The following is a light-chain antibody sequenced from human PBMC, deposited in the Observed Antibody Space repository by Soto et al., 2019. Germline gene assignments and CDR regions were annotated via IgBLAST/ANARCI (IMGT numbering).Light chain of an antibody. J-gene: IGLJ1*01. Sequence: QSVLAQPASVSGSPGQSITISCTGTTSDVGGYNYVSWHQQHPGKVPKLLIHEVSNRPSGVSNRFSGSKSGNTASLTISGLQAEDEADYYCLSKTSSISYVFGTGTKV. CDR2: EVS. CDR3: LSKTSSISYV. CDR1: TSDVGGYNY. V-gene: IGLV2-14*01.